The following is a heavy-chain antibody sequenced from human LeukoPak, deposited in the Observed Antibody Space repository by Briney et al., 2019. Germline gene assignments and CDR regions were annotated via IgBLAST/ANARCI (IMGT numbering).Heavy chain of an antibody. V-gene: IGHV3-48*03. CDR1: GFTFSSYE. Sequence: GGSLRLSCAASGFTFSSYEMNWVRQAPGKGPEWVSYISSSGSTIYYADSVKGRFTISRDNAKNSLYLQMNSLRAEDTAVYYCARDPEIAAAGTFDYWGQGTLVTVSS. D-gene: IGHD6-13*01. CDR3: ARDPEIAAAGTFDY. CDR2: ISSSGSTI. J-gene: IGHJ4*02.